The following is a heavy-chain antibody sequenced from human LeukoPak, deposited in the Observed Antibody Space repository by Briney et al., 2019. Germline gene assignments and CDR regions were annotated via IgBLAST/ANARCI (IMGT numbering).Heavy chain of an antibody. CDR2: ISSSGSTI. D-gene: IGHD1-1*01. V-gene: IGHV3-48*03. CDR1: GFTFSSYQ. CDR3: ARDLPERRYYFDY. Sequence: GGSLRLSRAASGFTFSSYQMNYVRQAAGKGLDGVSYISSSGSTIYYADSVKGRFTISRDNAKNSLYLQMNSLRAEDTAVYYCARDLPERRYYFDYWGQVTLVTVSS. J-gene: IGHJ4*02.